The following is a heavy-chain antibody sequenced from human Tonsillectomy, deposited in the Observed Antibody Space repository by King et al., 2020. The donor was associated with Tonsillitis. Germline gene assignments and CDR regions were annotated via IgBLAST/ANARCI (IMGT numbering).Heavy chain of an antibody. CDR3: ARGEIFYGSGSYYGASVY. CDR1: GFTFSSYA. Sequence: VQLVESGGGLVQPGGSLRLSCAASGFTFSSYAMHWVRQAPGKGLDYVSAISSNGGSTYYANSVKGRFTISRDNSKNTLYLQMGSLRAEDMAVYYCARGEIFYGSGSYYGASVYWGQGTLVTVSS. V-gene: IGHV3-64*01. D-gene: IGHD3-10*01. J-gene: IGHJ1*01. CDR2: ISSNGGST.